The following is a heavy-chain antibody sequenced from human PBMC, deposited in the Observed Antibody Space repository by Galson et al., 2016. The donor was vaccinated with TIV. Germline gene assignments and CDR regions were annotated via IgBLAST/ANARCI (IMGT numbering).Heavy chain of an antibody. CDR3: EIGKERVINYYYDMAV. D-gene: IGHD3-3*01. V-gene: IGHV1-69*13. CDR1: GGTFSSYG. Sequence: SVKVSCKASGGTFSSYGISWVRQAPGQGLEWMGGINPVFGIPNYAQKFQGRVTITADESTSTAYMELTSLRSEETAVYYCEIGKERVINYYYDMAVWGKGTTITVS. J-gene: IGHJ6*03. CDR2: INPVFGIP.